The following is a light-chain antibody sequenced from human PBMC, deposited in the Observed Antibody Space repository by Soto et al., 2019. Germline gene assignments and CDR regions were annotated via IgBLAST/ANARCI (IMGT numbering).Light chain of an antibody. V-gene: IGKV3-20*01. J-gene: IGKJ1*01. CDR1: QSVSSSY. CDR3: QQYGSSSGT. CDR2: GAS. Sequence: EIVLTQSPGTLSLSPGERATLSCRASQSVSSSYLAWYQQKPGQAPRLLIYGASSRATGIPDRFSVSGSRTDFTLTISRLEPEDFAVYYCQQYGSSSGTFGQGTKVEIK.